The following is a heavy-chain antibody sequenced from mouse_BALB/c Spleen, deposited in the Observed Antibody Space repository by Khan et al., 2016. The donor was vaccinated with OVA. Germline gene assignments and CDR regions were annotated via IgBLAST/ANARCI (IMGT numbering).Heavy chain of an antibody. CDR2: INPYNGFT. CDR1: GYSFTDYT. V-gene: IGHV1-18*01. J-gene: IGHJ3*01. CDR3: SIGNYYGSISWFAY. D-gene: IGHD1-1*01. Sequence: EVQLQQSGPELVKPGASMKISCKASGYSFTDYTMNWVKQSHGKNLEWIGLINPYNGFTTYNQKFKGKATLTVDKSSSTAYMALLSLTSEDSAVYYFSIGNYYGSISWFAYWGQGTLVTVSA.